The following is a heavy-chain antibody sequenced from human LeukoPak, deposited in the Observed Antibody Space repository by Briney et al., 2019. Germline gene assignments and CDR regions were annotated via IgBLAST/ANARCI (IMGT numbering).Heavy chain of an antibody. CDR1: GGTFRGYS. CDR2: INESGYG. D-gene: IGHD3-10*01. J-gene: IGHJ5*02. Sequence: SETLSLTCAVYGGTFRGYSWAWIRQAPGKRLEWIGEINESGYGSYIPSLKSRVSILLDTSKNQFSLKLSSVIVADTAVYYCARDQDYYGSGSYGPDHWGQGILVTVSS. V-gene: IGHV4-34*01. CDR3: ARDQDYYGSGSYGPDH.